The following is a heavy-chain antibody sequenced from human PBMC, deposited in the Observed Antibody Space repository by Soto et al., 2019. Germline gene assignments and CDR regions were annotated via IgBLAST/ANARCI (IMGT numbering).Heavy chain of an antibody. Sequence: GGSLRLSCAASGFTFSNYAMSWVRQTPGKGLEWVSTIRSSDGSTYYADSVKGRFTISRDNSKNTLFLQMNSLRAEDRAIYYCAKLVEYTTSTSSPPGDYWGQGTLATVSS. CDR3: AKLVEYTTSTSSPPGDY. D-gene: IGHD2-8*02. CDR1: GFTFSNYA. V-gene: IGHV3-23*01. J-gene: IGHJ4*02. CDR2: IRSSDGST.